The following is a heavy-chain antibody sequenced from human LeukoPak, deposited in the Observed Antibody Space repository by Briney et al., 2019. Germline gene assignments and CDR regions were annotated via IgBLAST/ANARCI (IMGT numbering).Heavy chain of an antibody. J-gene: IGHJ4*02. D-gene: IGHD6-13*01. V-gene: IGHV4-39*01. CDR2: IYYSGST. CDR1: GGSISSSSYY. CDR3: ASTGYSSSWYPDY. Sequence: PSETLSLTCTVSGGSISSSSYYWGWIRQPPGKGLEWIGSIYYSGSTYYNPSLKSRVTISVDTSKNQFSLKLSSVTAADTAVYYCASTGYSSSWYPDYWGQGTRVTVSS.